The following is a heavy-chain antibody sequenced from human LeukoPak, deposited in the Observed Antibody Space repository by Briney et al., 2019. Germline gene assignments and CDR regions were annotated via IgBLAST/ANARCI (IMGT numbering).Heavy chain of an antibody. CDR1: GFTFSSYS. V-gene: IGHV3-48*04. Sequence: PGGSLRLFCAASGFTFSSYSMNWVRQAPGKGLEWVSHIGRGIIYADSVKGRFTISRDNAKNSVYLQMNSLRAEDTAVYYCARDAPAGEKPEYFFDYWGQGTLVTVSS. CDR2: IGRGII. CDR3: ARDAPAGEKPEYFFDY. J-gene: IGHJ4*02.